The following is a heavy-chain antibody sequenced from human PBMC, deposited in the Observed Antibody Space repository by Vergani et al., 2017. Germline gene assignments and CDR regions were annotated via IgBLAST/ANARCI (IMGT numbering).Heavy chain of an antibody. J-gene: IGHJ4*02. CDR3: ARDLGEESADY. Sequence: EVQLVESGGGLVKPGGSLRLSCAASGFTFSNAWMSWVRQAPGKGLEWVSAISGSGGSTYYADSVKGRFTISRDNSKNTLYLQMNSLRAEDTAVYYCARDLGEESADYWGQGTLVTVSS. V-gene: IGHV3-23*04. D-gene: IGHD3-3*01. CDR1: GFTFSNAW. CDR2: ISGSGGST.